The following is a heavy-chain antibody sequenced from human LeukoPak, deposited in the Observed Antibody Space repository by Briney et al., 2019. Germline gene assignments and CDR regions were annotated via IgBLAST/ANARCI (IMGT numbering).Heavy chain of an antibody. CDR2: IWHDGSSQ. V-gene: IGHV3-33*03. J-gene: IGHJ4*02. CDR1: KFTFSHFG. CDR3: AKDAQRGFDYSNSLEK. Sequence: PGGSLRLSCAASKFTFSHFGMHWVRQAPGKGLEWVAVIWHDGSSQYHADSVKGRFTVSRDNSQKMLYLQMNSLRPEDTAVYYCAKDAQRGFDYSNSLEKWGQGTLVTVSA. D-gene: IGHD4-11*01.